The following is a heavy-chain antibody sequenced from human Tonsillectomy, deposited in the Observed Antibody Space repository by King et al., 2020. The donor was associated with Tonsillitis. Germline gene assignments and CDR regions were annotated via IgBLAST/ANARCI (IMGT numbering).Heavy chain of an antibody. Sequence: VQLVESGAEVKKPGASVKVSCKASGYTFTSYYMHWVRQAPGQGLEWMGIINPSGGSTSYAQKFQGRVTMTGDTSTSTVYMELSSLRSEDTAVYYCARRIAAAGTRMVNAFDIWGQGTMVTVSS. CDR3: ARRIAAAGTRMVNAFDI. CDR2: INPSGGST. J-gene: IGHJ3*02. V-gene: IGHV1-46*01. CDR1: GYTFTSYY. D-gene: IGHD6-13*01.